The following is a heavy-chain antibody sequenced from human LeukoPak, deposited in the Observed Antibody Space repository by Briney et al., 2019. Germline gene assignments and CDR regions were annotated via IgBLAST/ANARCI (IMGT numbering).Heavy chain of an antibody. D-gene: IGHD5-18*01. V-gene: IGHV4-34*01. CDR1: GGSFSDYS. J-gene: IGHJ6*03. Sequence: SETLSLTCAAYGGSFSDYSWTWIRQPPGKGLEWIGEINQSGGTNHNPSLMSRVIMSVDTSKNQISLKVNSVTAADTAVYYCARVGYSYSINDWSRTGLGAYPTKYYYMDVWGKGTTVTVSS. CDR2: INQSGGT. CDR3: ARVGYSYSINDWSRTGLGAYPTKYYYMDV.